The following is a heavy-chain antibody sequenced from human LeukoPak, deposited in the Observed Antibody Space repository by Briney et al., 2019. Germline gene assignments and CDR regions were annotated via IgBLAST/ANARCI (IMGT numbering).Heavy chain of an antibody. D-gene: IGHD6-13*01. CDR2: IKQDGSEK. Sequence: GGSLRLSCAASGFTFSSYWMSWVRQAPGKGLEWVANIKQDGSEKYYVDSVKGRFTISRDNAKNSLYLQMNSLRAEDTAVYYCARGGSSWPLPFDYWGQGTLVTVSS. CDR3: ARGGSSWPLPFDY. V-gene: IGHV3-7*01. J-gene: IGHJ4*02. CDR1: GFTFSSYW.